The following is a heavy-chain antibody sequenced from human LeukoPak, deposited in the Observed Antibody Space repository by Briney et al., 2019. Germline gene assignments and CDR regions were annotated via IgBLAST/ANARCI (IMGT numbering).Heavy chain of an antibody. V-gene: IGHV3-21*01. J-gene: IGHJ4*02. CDR1: GFTFSSYS. CDR2: ISSSSSYI. D-gene: IGHD2-2*01. Sequence: GGSLRLSCAASGFTFSSYSMNWVRQAPGKGREWVSSISSSSSYIYYADSVKGRFTISRDNAKNSLYLQMNSLRAEDTAVYYCARWVCSSTSCYYFDYWGQGTLVVVSS. CDR3: ARWVCSSTSCYYFDY.